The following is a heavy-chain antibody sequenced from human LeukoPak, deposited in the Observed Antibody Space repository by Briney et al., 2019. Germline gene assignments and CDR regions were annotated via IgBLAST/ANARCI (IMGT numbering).Heavy chain of an antibody. J-gene: IGHJ4*02. CDR2: INHSGST. CDR3: ARDQTGDY. CDR1: GGSFSGYY. Sequence: SETLSLSCAVYGGSFSGYYWSWIRQPPGKGLEWIGEINHSGSTNYNPSLKSRVTISVDTSKNQFSLKLSSVTAADTAVYYCARDQTGDYWGQGTLVTVSS. V-gene: IGHV4-34*01.